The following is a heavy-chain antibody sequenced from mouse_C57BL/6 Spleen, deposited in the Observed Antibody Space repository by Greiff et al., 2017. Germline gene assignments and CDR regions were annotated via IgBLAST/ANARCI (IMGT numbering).Heavy chain of an antibody. J-gene: IGHJ3*01. CDR3: ARRGNSAWFAY. CDR1: GFTFSSYG. CDR2: ISSGGSYT. Sequence: EVKLMESGGDLVKPGGSLKLSCAASGFTFSSYGMSWVRQTPDKRLEWVATISSGGSYTYYPDSVKGRFTISRDNAKNTLYLQMSSLKSEDTAMYDCARRGNSAWFAYWGQGTLVTVSA. D-gene: IGHD3-1*01. V-gene: IGHV5-6*02.